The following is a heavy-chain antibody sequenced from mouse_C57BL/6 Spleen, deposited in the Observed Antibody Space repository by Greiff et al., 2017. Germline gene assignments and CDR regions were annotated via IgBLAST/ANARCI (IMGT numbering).Heavy chain of an antibody. CDR1: GYSITSGYY. CDR3: ARERSSSGPAWFAY. D-gene: IGHD3-2*02. J-gene: IGHJ3*01. V-gene: IGHV3-6*01. CDR2: ISYDGSN. Sequence: VQLQQSGPGLVKPSQSLSLTCSVTGYSITSGYYWNWIRQFPGNKLEWMGYISYDGSNNYNPSLKNRISITRDTSKNQFFLKLNSVTTEDTATYYCARERSSSGPAWFAYWGQGTLVTVSA.